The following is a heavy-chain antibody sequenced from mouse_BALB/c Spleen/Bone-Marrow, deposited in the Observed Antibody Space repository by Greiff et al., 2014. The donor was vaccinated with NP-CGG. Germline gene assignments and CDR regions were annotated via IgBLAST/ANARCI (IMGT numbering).Heavy chain of an antibody. CDR1: GYTFTDYY. CDR3: ARTGY. J-gene: IGHJ2*01. CDR2: VIPYNGGT. V-gene: IGHV1-19*01. Sequence: VQLKESGPELVKPGASVKMSCKASGYTFTDYYMDWVKQSHGESFERIGRVIPYNGGTTYNQKFKGKATLTVDKSSSTAYMALNSLTSEDSAVYYCARTGYWGQGTTLTVSS.